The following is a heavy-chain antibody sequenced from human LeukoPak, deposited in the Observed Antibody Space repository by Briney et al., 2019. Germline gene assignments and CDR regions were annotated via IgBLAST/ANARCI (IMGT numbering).Heavy chain of an antibody. D-gene: IGHD3-22*01. CDR3: ARVVYGSSGYYGDY. CDR2: ISHSGST. V-gene: IGHV4-38-2*01. Sequence: GSLRLSCAASGFTFSSYAMSWVRQAPGKGLEWIGSISHSGSTYYNPSLKSRVTISLDTSKNHFSLKLSSVTAADTAVYYCARVVYGSSGYYGDYWGQGTLVTVSS. J-gene: IGHJ4*02. CDR1: GFTFSSYA.